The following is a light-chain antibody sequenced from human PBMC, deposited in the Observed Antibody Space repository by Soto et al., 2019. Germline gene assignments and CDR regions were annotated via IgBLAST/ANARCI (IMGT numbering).Light chain of an antibody. CDR2: AAS. V-gene: IGKV1-27*01. J-gene: IGKJ5*01. CDR3: LKYHSAQGIT. CDR1: QDISNY. Sequence: DIQMTQSPSSLSASVGDRVTIACQASQDISNYLNWYQQKPGKAPKLLIYAASTLQSGVPSRFSGSGSGTDFTLTISSLQPEDVATYYCLKYHSAQGITFGQGTRLEIK.